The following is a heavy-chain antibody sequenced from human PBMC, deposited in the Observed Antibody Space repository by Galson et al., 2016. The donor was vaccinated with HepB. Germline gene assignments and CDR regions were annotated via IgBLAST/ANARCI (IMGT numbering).Heavy chain of an antibody. CDR1: GFTFSSYT. J-gene: IGHJ5*02. CDR3: VRGRRGEGWQLVLVS. Sequence: SLRLSCAASGFTFSSYTMNWVRQAPGRGLEWISYISSSGSTIYYADSVKGRFTISRDNARNSLDLQMDSLRAEDTAVYYCVRGRRGEGWQLVLVSWGQGALVTVSS. D-gene: IGHD2-21*01. CDR2: ISSSGSTI. V-gene: IGHV3-48*01.